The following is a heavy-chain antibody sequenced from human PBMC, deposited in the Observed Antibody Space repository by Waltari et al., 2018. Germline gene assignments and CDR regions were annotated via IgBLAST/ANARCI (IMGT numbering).Heavy chain of an antibody. D-gene: IGHD1-20*01. CDR3: AKDRAVKGFLYIFDY. CDR1: GFSFGIKA. CDR2: ISGNGDTT. Sequence: EVQLAESGGGLVQPGGSLSISCRASGFSFGIKALNWVRQAPGKELEWVSAISGNGDTTYYADSVKGRVTISRDNSKNTLYLQMHSLRPEDTAVYYCAKDRAVKGFLYIFDYWGQGTPVTVSS. V-gene: IGHV3-23*04. J-gene: IGHJ4*02.